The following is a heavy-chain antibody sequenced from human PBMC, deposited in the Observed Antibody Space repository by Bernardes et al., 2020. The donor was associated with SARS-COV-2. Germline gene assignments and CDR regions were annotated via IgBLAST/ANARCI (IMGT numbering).Heavy chain of an antibody. CDR3: AKRRVIGNWYFDL. J-gene: IGHJ2*01. V-gene: IGHV3-23*01. CDR2: ISYSSGET. CDR1: GFTFSSYG. D-gene: IGHD1-26*01. Sequence: GGYLRLCCAASGFTFSSYGMFWVRQAPGKGLEWVSAISYSSGETFYADSMKGRFTISRDNSKNTLYLQMNSLRAEDTALYYCAKRRVIGNWYFDLWGRGTLVTVSS.